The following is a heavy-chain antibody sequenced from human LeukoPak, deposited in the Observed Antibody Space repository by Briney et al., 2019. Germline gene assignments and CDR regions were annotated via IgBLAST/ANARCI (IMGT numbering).Heavy chain of an antibody. CDR2: IYHSGTP. D-gene: IGHD6-13*01. CDR1: GGALSSGSYY. Sequence: SETLSLTCTVSGGALSSGSYYWTWIRQPPGKGLEWIGNIYHSGTPYYNPSLKSRVTLSVDRSKNQFSLKMTSVTAADTAVYYCARDNIPVAGTGLSWFDPWGQGTLVTVSS. J-gene: IGHJ5*02. V-gene: IGHV4-30-2*01. CDR3: ARDNIPVAGTGLSWFDP.